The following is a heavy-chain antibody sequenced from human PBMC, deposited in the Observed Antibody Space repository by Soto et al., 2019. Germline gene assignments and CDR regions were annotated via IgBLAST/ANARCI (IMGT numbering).Heavy chain of an antibody. CDR1: GFTFSSYA. CDR3: VNSEGSGYYGMDV. Sequence: EVQLVESGGGLVQPGGSLRLSCSASGFTFSSYAMHWVRQAPGKGLEYVSAISSNGGSTYYADSVKGRFTISRDDSKNALYLQMSSRRAEETAVYYCVNSEGSGYYGMDVWGQGTTVTVSS. CDR2: ISSNGGST. J-gene: IGHJ6*02. V-gene: IGHV3-64D*06. D-gene: IGHD3-10*01.